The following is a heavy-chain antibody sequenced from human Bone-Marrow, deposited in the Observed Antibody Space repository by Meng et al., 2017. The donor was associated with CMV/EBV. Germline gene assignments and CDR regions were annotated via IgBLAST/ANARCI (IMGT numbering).Heavy chain of an antibody. CDR2: INPDGSST. Sequence: GESLKISCATSGFTFSNHWMHWVRRAPGKGLVWVSGINPDGSSTDYADSVKGRFTISRDNAKNTLYLQMNRLRDEDTAVYYCVRRNPLTPIDYWGQGTPVTVSS. V-gene: IGHV3-74*01. CDR3: VRRNPLTPIDY. D-gene: IGHD3-9*01. J-gene: IGHJ4*02. CDR1: GFTFSNHW.